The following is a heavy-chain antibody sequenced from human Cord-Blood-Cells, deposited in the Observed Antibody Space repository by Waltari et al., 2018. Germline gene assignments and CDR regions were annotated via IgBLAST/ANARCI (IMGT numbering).Heavy chain of an antibody. CDR1: GYTFTSYA. J-gene: IGHJ4*02. CDR3: ARGYSSSWFDY. V-gene: IGHV1-3*01. CDR2: INAGNGNT. Sequence: QVQLVQSGAEVKKPGASVKVSCKAPGYTFTSYAMHWVRQAPGQRLEWMGWINAGNGNTKYSQKFQGRVTITRDTSASTAYMELSSLRSEDTAVYYCARGYSSSWFDYWGQGTLVAVSS. D-gene: IGHD6-13*01.